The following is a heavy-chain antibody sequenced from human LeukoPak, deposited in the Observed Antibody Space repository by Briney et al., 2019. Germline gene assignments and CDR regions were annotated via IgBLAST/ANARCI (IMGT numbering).Heavy chain of an antibody. V-gene: IGHV4-34*01. CDR2: INHSGST. D-gene: IGHD3-22*01. J-gene: IGHJ4*02. Sequence: SETLSLTCAVYGGSFSGYYWSWIRQPPGKGLEWIGEINHSGSTNCNPSLKSRVTISVDTSKNQFSLKLSSVTAADTAVYYCARGSTYYDSSGQVPFDYWGQGTLVTVSS. CDR1: GGSFSGYY. CDR3: ARGSTYYDSSGQVPFDY.